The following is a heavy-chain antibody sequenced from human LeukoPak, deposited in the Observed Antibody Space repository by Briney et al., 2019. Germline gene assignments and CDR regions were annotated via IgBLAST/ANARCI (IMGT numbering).Heavy chain of an antibody. D-gene: IGHD2-15*01. CDR2: IYYSGST. V-gene: IGHV4-31*03. Sequence: NPSETLSLTCTVSGGSISSSSYYWGWIRQPPGKGLEWIGYIYYSGSTYYNPSLKSRVTISVDTSKNQFSLKLSSVTAADTAVYYCARDRNIGCSGGSCYVMDVWGQGTLVTVSS. CDR3: ARDRNIGCSGGSCYVMDV. J-gene: IGHJ4*02. CDR1: GGSISSSSYY.